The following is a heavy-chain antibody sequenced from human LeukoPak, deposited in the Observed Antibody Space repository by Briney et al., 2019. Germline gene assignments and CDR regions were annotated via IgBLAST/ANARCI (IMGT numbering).Heavy chain of an antibody. CDR1: GYTFTNYG. CDR3: AFGSYYLPGNYYYMDV. D-gene: IGHD1-26*01. CDR2: LSAYNGNT. Sequence: ASVKVSCNASGYTFTNYGISWVRQAPGQGLEWMGWLSAYNGNTNYAQKRQDRVTMTTDTSTTTAYMELTGLRSADTAVYYCAFGSYYLPGNYYYMDVWGKGTTVTVSS. J-gene: IGHJ6*03. V-gene: IGHV1-18*01.